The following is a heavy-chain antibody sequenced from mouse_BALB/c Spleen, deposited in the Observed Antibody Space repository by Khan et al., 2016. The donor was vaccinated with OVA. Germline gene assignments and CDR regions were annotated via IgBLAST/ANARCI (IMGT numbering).Heavy chain of an antibody. V-gene: IGHV5-17*02. CDR2: ISGDSNTI. CDR1: GFTFNNYG. CDR3: STSYFFWYYFDY. J-gene: IGHJ2*01. Sequence: EVQLVESGGGLVQPGGSRKLSCAASGFTFNNYGMHWVRQAPEKGLEWVAYISGDSNTIYYVDSVKGRFTISRDNPKNTAFMHMTSLTSEDTALYYLSTSYFFWYYFDYWGPGTTLTVS. D-gene: IGHD1-1*01.